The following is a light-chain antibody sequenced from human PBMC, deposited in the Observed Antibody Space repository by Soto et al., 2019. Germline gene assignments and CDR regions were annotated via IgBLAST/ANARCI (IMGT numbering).Light chain of an antibody. J-gene: IGLJ3*02. Sequence: QSVLTQPASVSGSPGQSITISCTGTSSDIGGYNYVSWYQQHPGTAPKLMIFEVSNRPSGVSNRFSGSKSGNTASLTISGLQVEDEADYYCSSYTSSSTRVFGGGTKLTVL. CDR3: SSYTSSSTRV. CDR2: EVS. CDR1: SSDIGGYNY. V-gene: IGLV2-14*03.